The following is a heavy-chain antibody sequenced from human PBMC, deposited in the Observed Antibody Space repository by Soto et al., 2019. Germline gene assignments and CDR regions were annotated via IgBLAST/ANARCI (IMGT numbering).Heavy chain of an antibody. CDR1: GFTVSNYY. CDR3: ARGHINGLGGLWGDS. Sequence: EVQLVETGGGLIQPGGSLRLSCVVSGFTVSNYYMTWVRQAPGKGLEWVSIIYSGGSTDYADSVRGRFTISRDKSKNTLYLQMNILRAEDTAVYYCARGHINGLGGLWGDSWGQGTLVTVSS. V-gene: IGHV3-53*02. CDR2: IYSGGST. D-gene: IGHD3-16*01. J-gene: IGHJ4*02.